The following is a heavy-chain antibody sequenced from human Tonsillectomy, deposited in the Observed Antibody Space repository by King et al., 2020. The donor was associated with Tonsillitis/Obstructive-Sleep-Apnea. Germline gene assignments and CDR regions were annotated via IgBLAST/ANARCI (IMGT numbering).Heavy chain of an antibody. V-gene: IGHV4-39*01. CDR2: IYYSGST. Sequence: QLQASGPGLVKPSETLSLPCTVSGGSISSSSYYWGWIRQPPGKGLEWIGSIYYSGSTYYNPSLKSRVTISVDTSKNQFSLKLSSVTAADTAVYYCARHPSTTVVPFDYWGQGTLVTVSS. CDR1: GGSISSSSYY. CDR3: ARHPSTTVVPFDY. J-gene: IGHJ4*02. D-gene: IGHD4-23*01.